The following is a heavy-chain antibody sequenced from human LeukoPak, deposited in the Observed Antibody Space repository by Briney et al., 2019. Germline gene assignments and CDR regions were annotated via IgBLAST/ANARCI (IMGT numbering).Heavy chain of an antibody. J-gene: IGHJ5*02. D-gene: IGHD3-22*01. CDR1: GYTFTSYS. Sequence: ASVKVSCKASGYTFTSYSISWVRQAPGQGLEWMGWISAYNGNTNYAQKLQGRVTMTTDTSTSTAYMELRSLRSDDTAVYYCARGVHVRKYDSNHNCFDPWGQGTLVTVSS. V-gene: IGHV1-18*01. CDR2: ISAYNGNT. CDR3: ARGVHVRKYDSNHNCFDP.